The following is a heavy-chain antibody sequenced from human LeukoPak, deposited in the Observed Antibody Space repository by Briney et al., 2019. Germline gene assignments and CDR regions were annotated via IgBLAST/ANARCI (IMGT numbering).Heavy chain of an antibody. J-gene: IGHJ4*02. CDR2: ISYAGSNK. V-gene: IGHV3-30*04. CDR1: GFTFSSYA. CDR3: ARDKLPGYYYRPYYFDY. Sequence: GRSLRLSCAAAGFTFSSYAMRWVRQAPSKGLDWVAVISYAGSNKYYADSVKGRFTISRDNSKNTLYLQINSLRAEDTAVYYCARDKLPGYYYRPYYFDYWGQGTLVTVSS. D-gene: IGHD3-22*01.